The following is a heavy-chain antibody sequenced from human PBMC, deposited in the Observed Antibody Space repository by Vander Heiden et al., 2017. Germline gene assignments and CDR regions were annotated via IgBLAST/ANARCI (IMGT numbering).Heavy chain of an antibody. V-gene: IGHV3-30*18. J-gene: IGHJ6*02. CDR2: ISYYGSNK. Sequence: QVQLGEAGGGGGQPGRSLRLSCAASGFTFSSYGLHWVRPSPGKGLEWVAVISYYGSNKYYAASVKGRFTISRDNSKNTLYLQMNSLRAEDTAVYYCAKDLAAVAGQYYYYGMDVWGQGTTVTVSS. D-gene: IGHD6-19*01. CDR3: AKDLAAVAGQYYYYGMDV. CDR1: GFTFSSYG.